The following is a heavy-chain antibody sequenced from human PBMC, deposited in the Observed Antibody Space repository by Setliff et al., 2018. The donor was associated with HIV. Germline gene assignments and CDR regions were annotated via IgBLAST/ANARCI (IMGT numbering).Heavy chain of an antibody. J-gene: IGHJ4*02. V-gene: IGHV4-4*08. CDR3: AAATTLDY. Sequence: KPSETLSLTCGVYGGSLSDYYWSWIRQPPGKGLEWIGHIYTTGRTNYNPSLKSRVTISLDTSKNQFFLRLSSVTAADTAVYYCAAATTLDYWGQVTLVTVSS. D-gene: IGHD1-26*01. CDR1: GGSLSDYY. CDR2: IYTTGRT.